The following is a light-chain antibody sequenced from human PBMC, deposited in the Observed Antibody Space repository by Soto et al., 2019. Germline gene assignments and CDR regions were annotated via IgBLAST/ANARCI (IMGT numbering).Light chain of an antibody. J-gene: IGKJ4*01. CDR3: QQRCTYPLT. CDR1: QDVSRY. CDR2: AAS. V-gene: IGKV1-9*01. Sequence: DTELTQSPSILSASVGDRVTITCRASQDVSRYVGWYQQKPGQAPKLLISAASTRPTGVPSRFSGSGSGTDFTLTISSLQPEDFAVYYCQQRCTYPLTFGGGTKVDIK.